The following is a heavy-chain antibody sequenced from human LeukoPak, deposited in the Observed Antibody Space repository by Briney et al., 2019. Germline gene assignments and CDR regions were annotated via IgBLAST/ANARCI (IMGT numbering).Heavy chain of an antibody. CDR3: ARDPAPCWSGTTYYFDY. V-gene: IGHV1-2*02. J-gene: IGHJ4*02. CDR2: INPNSGGT. CDR1: GYTFTGYY. Sequence: ASVKVSCKASGYTFTGYYMHWVRQAPGQGLEWMGWINPNSGGTNYAQKFQGRVTMTRDTSISTAYMELSRLRSDDTAVYDCARDPAPCWSGTTYYFDYWGQGTLVTVSS. D-gene: IGHD3-3*01.